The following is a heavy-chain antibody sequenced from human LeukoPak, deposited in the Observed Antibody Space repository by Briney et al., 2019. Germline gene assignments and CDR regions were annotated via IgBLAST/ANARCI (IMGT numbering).Heavy chain of an antibody. CDR3: APRRDGYNYFQY. CDR2: ISSSSSYT. J-gene: IGHJ4*02. V-gene: IGHV3-11*06. CDR1: GFTFSDYY. D-gene: IGHD5-24*01. Sequence: GGSLRLSCAASGFTFSDYYMSWIRQAPGKGLEWVSYISSSSSYTNYADSVKGRFTISRDNAKNSLYLQMNSLSAEDTAVYYCAPRRDGYNYFQYWGQGTLVTVSS.